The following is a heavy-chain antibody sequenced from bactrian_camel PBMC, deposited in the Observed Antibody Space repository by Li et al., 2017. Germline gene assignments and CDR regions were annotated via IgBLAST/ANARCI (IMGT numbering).Heavy chain of an antibody. CDR2: ADNYGNT. Sequence: HVQLVESGGGSVQAGGSLRLSCVVSGYFSSRYCMGWFRQTPGKEREAVATADNYGNTNYAESVKGRFTISRDNAKTTLYLQMNNLKPEDTAMYYCAAEGSSVVAGINPAIECRLSTRISTYWGQGTQVTVS. CDR1: GYFSSRYC. J-gene: IGHJ4*01. V-gene: IGHV3S53*01. D-gene: IGHD6*01. CDR3: AAEGSSVVAGINPAIECRLSTRISTY.